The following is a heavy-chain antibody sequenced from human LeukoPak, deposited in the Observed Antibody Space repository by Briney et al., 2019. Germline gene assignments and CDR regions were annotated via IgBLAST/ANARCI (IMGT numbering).Heavy chain of an antibody. CDR1: GGSFSGYY. J-gene: IGHJ5*02. D-gene: IGHD6-25*01. V-gene: IGHV4-34*01. Sequence: PSETLSLTCAVYGGSFSGYYWSWIRQPPGKGREWIGEINNSGSTNYNPSLKSRVTISVDTSKNQFSLKLSSVTAADTAAYYCARDRSRAGFDPWGQGTLVTVSS. CDR2: INNSGST. CDR3: ARDRSRAGFDP.